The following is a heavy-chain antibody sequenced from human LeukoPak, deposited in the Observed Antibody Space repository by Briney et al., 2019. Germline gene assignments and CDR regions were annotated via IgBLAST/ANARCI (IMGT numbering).Heavy chain of an antibody. Sequence: GGSLRLSCAASGFTFSSYAMHWVRQAPGNGLEGWAVISYDGSNKYYADSVKVRFTIARDNSKNTLYLQMNSLRAEDTAVYYCAKLRNRLNYYDSSGYGEGYWGQGTLVTVSS. D-gene: IGHD3-22*01. J-gene: IGHJ4*02. V-gene: IGHV3-30*04. CDR2: ISYDGSNK. CDR3: AKLRNRLNYYDSSGYGEGY. CDR1: GFTFSSYA.